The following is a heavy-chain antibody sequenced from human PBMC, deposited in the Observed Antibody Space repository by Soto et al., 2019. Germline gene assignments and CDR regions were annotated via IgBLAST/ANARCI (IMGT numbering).Heavy chain of an antibody. V-gene: IGHV1-18*01. Sequence: ASVKVSCKASGYTFTSYCISWVRQAPGQGLEWMGWISAYNGNTNYAQKLQGRVTMTTDTSTSTAYMELRSLRSDDTAVYYCARDALFFGYYEILTDFDPNFGYWG. J-gene: IGHJ4*01. CDR2: ISAYNGNT. CDR1: GYTFTSYC. CDR3: ARDALFFGYYEILTDFDPNFGY. D-gene: IGHD3-9*01.